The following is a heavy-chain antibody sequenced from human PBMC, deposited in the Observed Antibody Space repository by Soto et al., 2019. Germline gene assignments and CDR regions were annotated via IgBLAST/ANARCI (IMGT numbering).Heavy chain of an antibody. D-gene: IGHD2-15*01. CDR2: ISAPGGST. CDR3: AKVETWTYFDY. CDR1: GFSFSNYA. V-gene: IGHV3-23*01. J-gene: IGHJ4*02. Sequence: VGSLRLSCAASGFSFSNYAMGWVRQAPGKGLEWVSAISAPGGSTYYVDSVKGRFTISRDNSKNTYLQMNSLRAEDTAVYYCAKVETWTYFDYWGQGTLVTVSS.